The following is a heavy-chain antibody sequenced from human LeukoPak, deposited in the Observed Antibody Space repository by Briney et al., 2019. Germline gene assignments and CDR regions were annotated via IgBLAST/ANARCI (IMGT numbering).Heavy chain of an antibody. CDR1: GGSISSHY. J-gene: IGHJ4*02. D-gene: IGHD1-26*01. CDR2: MYYSGGT. Sequence: SETLSLTCTVSGGSISSHYWTWIRQPPGKGLEWIGNMYYSGGTNYNPSLNSRVTISVDTSKNQFSLKLSSVTAADTAVYYCARSGSHGEVGYWGQGTLVTVSS. CDR3: ARSGSHGEVGY. V-gene: IGHV4-59*11.